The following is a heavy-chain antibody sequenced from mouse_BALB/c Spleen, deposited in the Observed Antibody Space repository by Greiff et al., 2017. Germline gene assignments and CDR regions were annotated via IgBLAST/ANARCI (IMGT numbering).Heavy chain of an antibody. CDR2: IDPANGNT. Sequence: VQLQQSGAELVKPWASVTLSCTASGFSIKDPYMHWVQQRPEQGLEWIGRIDPANGNTKYDPKFQGKATITADTSSNTAYLQLSSLTSEDTAVYYCARSPTTVAMDDWGQGTSVTVSS. V-gene: IGHV14-3*02. J-gene: IGHJ4*01. CDR3: ARSPTTVAMDD. D-gene: IGHD5-5*01. CDR1: GFSIKDPY.